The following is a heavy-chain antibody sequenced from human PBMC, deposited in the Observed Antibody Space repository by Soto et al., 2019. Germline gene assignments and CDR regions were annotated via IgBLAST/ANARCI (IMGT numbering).Heavy chain of an antibody. D-gene: IGHD3-10*01. CDR2: IHNSGSA. J-gene: IGHJ4*02. V-gene: IGHV4-31*03. Sequence: SETLSLTCTVSGVSLSSAGNYWTWIRQHPGKGLEWIGDIHNSGSAHYNPSLKSRLTISIDTSNNQLSLRLSSVTAAGTAVYYCARDLVIRGIGAFDSWGQGTLVTVSS. CDR1: GVSLSSAGNY. CDR3: ARDLVIRGIGAFDS.